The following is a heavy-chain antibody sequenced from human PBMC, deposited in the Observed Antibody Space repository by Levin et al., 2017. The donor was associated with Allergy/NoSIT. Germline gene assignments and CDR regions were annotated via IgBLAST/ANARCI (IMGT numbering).Heavy chain of an antibody. J-gene: IGHJ4*02. CDR1: GYTFTDHY. CDR3: ARNDYGDYVQNFDY. D-gene: IGHD4-17*01. CDR2: VNCNSGDT. Sequence: GESLKISCEAAGYTFTDHYMHWVRQAPGQGLEWMGWVNCNSGDTHYAQKFQDRVTMTRDTSITTAYIEVSSLRFDDTALYFCARNDYGDYVQNFDYWGQGSLDAVSS. V-gene: IGHV1-2*02.